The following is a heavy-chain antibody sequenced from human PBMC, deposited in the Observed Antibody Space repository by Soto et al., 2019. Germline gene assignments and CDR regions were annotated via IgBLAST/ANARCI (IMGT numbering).Heavy chain of an antibody. V-gene: IGHV2-5*02. CDR3: AHRVLRTVFGLVTTTAIYFDF. J-gene: IGHJ4*02. CDR2: IFWDDDK. CDR1: GFSLTTSGVG. Sequence: QITLNESGPTQVKPRQTLTLTCTFSGFSLTTSGVGVGWIRQSPGKAPEWLALIFWDDDKRYSPSLKSRLTITKDTSKSQVVLTMADVDPADTATYYCAHRVLRTVFGLVTTTAIYFDFWGQGTQVAVSS. D-gene: IGHD3-3*01.